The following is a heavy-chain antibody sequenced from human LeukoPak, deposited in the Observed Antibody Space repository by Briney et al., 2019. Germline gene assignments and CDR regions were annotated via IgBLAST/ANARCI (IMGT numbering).Heavy chain of an antibody. V-gene: IGHV3-23*01. CDR3: AKREAKSFEY. CDR2: FSGSSGNS. CDR1: GFTFSSSV. Sequence: PGGSLRLSCAASGFTFSSSVMTLVRQAPGKGLEWVSNFSGSSGNSYYADSVKGRFTISRDNCTNTVYVQMNSMRAEDTAIYSCAKREAKSFEYWGQGSLVTVSS. J-gene: IGHJ4*02. D-gene: IGHD1-26*01.